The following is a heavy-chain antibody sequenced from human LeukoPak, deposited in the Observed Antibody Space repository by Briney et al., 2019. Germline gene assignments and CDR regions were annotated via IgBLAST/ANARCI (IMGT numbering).Heavy chain of an antibody. Sequence: ETPSLTCTVSGVSINSFSGSWIRPPPGERLGGDGYIYYSGRTNYNPPLKRRLTISVDTSKNQFSLKLSSVTAGDTAVYSCARAPGYWSSTSCYAPRAFDYWGQGTLVTVSS. CDR3: ARAPGYWSSTSCYAPRAFDY. CDR1: GVSINSFS. CDR2: IYYSGRT. V-gene: IGHV4-59*01. D-gene: IGHD2-2*01. J-gene: IGHJ4*02.